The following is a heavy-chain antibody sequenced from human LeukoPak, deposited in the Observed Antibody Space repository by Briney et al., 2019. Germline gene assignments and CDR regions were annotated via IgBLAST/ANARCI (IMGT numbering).Heavy chain of an antibody. CDR3: ARDLKSWYSSGETFDY. V-gene: IGHV1-18*01. CDR1: GYTFTSYG. J-gene: IGHJ4*02. Sequence: RASVKVSCKASGYTFTSYGISWVRQAPGQGLEWMGWISAYNGNTNYAQKLQGRVTMTTDTSTSTAYMELRSLRSDDTAVYYCARDLKSWYSSGETFDYWGQGTLVTVSS. CDR2: ISAYNGNT. D-gene: IGHD6-19*01.